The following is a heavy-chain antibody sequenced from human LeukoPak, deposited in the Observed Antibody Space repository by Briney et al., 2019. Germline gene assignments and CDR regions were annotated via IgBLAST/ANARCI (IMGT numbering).Heavy chain of an antibody. V-gene: IGHV1-69*13. CDR3: ARVATPRYCSTTSCYWKGRFDP. J-gene: IGHJ5*02. Sequence: SVKVSCKASGGTFSSYAISWVRQAPGQGLEWMGGIIPISGTANYAQKFQGRVTITADESTSTAYMELSSLRSEDTAVYYCARVATPRYCSTTSCYWKGRFDPWGQGTLVTVSS. CDR1: GGTFSSYA. D-gene: IGHD2-2*01. CDR2: IIPISGTA.